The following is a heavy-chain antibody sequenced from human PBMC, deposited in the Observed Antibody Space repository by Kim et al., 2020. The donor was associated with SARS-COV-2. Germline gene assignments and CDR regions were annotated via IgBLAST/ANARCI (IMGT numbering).Heavy chain of an antibody. CDR3: ARDGGLYSSGKDAFDI. V-gene: IGHV3-11*04. J-gene: IGHJ3*02. Sequence: SVKVRFTISSDNAKNSLYLQMNSLGAEDTDVYYCARDGGLYSSGKDAFDIWGQGTMVTVSS. D-gene: IGHD6-19*01.